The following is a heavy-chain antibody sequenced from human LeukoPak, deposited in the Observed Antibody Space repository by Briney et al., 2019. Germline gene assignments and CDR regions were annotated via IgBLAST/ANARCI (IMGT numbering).Heavy chain of an antibody. Sequence: PGGSLRLSCPASGFTFSNYAMHWVRQAPGKGLEYVSGINDNGGTTHYADSVKGRFTISRDDSKNTLYLQMSGLRTDDTAMYHCVKDLSGSYTFDYWGQGTLVTVSS. CDR2: INDNGGTT. CDR3: VKDLSGSYTFDY. V-gene: IGHV3-64D*09. CDR1: GFTFSNYA. D-gene: IGHD1-26*01. J-gene: IGHJ4*02.